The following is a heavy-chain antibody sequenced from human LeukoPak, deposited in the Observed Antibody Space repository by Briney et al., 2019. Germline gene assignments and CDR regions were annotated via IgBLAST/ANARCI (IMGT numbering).Heavy chain of an antibody. D-gene: IGHD6-19*01. CDR3: ARETAVAGFDY. CDR2: IYYSGST. CDR1: GGSISSYY. J-gene: IGHJ4*02. Sequence: SETLSLTCTVSGGSISSYYWSWIRRPPGKGLEWIGYIYYSGSTNYNPSLKSRVTISVDTSKNQFSLKLSSVTAADTAVYYCARETAVAGFDYWGQGTLVTVSS. V-gene: IGHV4-59*01.